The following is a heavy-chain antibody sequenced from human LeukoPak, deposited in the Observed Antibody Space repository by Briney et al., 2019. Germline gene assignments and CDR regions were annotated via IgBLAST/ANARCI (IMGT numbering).Heavy chain of an antibody. J-gene: IGHJ5*02. V-gene: IGHV3-69-1*01. CDR1: GFSVSDYY. CDR2: ITKKTAI. D-gene: IGHD3-10*01. CDR3: ARGTYYSGSGPGNWFDP. Sequence: GSLRLSCSASGFSVSDYYMNWIRQSPGKGLEWVSHITKKTAIEYADSVKGRFTISRDNANNLLFLPMDSLRPEDTAVYYCARGTYYSGSGPGNWFDPWGHGTLVTVSS.